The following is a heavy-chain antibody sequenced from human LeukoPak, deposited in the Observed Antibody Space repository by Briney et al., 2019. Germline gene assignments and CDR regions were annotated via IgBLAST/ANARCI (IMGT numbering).Heavy chain of an antibody. J-gene: IGHJ3*02. CDR3: ARGLSFEAYDI. D-gene: IGHD2-21*01. CDR2: IYYSGST. Sequence: PSETLSLTCAVYGGSFSGYYWSWIRQPPGKGLEWIGSIYYSGSTYYNSSLKSRVIISIDTSKNQFSLMLSSVTATDTAVYYCARGLSFEAYDIWGQGTMVTVSS. CDR1: GGSFSGYY. V-gene: IGHV4-34*01.